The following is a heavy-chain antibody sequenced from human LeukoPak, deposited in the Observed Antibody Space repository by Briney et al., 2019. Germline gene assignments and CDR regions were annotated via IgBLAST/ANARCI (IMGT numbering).Heavy chain of an antibody. Sequence: ASVKVSCKASGYTFTTYCMHWVRQAPGQGLDWMGIINPSSGSTSHAQKFQGRVTLTRDTSTTTVYMELSSLRSEDTAVYYCARGEGSYYYALDVWGQGTTVTVSS. CDR2: INPSSGST. CDR1: GYTFTTYC. V-gene: IGHV1-46*01. D-gene: IGHD2-21*01. CDR3: ARGEGSYYYALDV. J-gene: IGHJ6*02.